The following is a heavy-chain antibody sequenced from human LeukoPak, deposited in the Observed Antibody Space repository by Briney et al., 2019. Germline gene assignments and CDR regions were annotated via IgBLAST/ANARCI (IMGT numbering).Heavy chain of an antibody. Sequence: GGSLRLXCAASGFTLSSYSMNWVRQAPGKGLEWVSYISSSSSTIYYADSVKGRFTTSRDNAKNSLYLQMNSLRAEDTAVYYCARDGRTVTRKAFDYWGQGTLVTVSS. J-gene: IGHJ4*02. CDR2: ISSSSSTI. D-gene: IGHD4-17*01. CDR3: ARDGRTVTRKAFDY. V-gene: IGHV3-48*01. CDR1: GFTLSSYS.